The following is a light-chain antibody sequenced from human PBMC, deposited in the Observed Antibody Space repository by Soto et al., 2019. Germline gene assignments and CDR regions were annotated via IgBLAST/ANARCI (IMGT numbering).Light chain of an antibody. CDR3: SSYTSTTTLVL. J-gene: IGLJ3*02. CDR2: GVS. Sequence: QSVLTQPASVSGSPGQSITISCIGTSSDVGAYNYVSWYQQHPGKAPKLVIYGVSNRPSGVSNRFSGSKSDNTASLTISGLQAEDEADYYCSSYTSTTTLVLFGGGTKVTVL. V-gene: IGLV2-14*01. CDR1: SSDVGAYNY.